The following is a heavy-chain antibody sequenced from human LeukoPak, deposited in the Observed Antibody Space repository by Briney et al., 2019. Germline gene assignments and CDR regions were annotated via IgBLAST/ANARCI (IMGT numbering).Heavy chain of an antibody. CDR1: GGTFSSYA. V-gene: IGHV1-69*06. CDR3: ARDPTYYYGSGRSPYGMDV. J-gene: IGHJ6*02. CDR2: IIPIFGTA. D-gene: IGHD3-10*01. Sequence: SVKVSCKASGGTFSSYAINWVRQAPGQGLEWMGGIIPIFGTANYAQTFQGRVTITADKSTSTAYMELSSLRSEDTAVYYCARDPTYYYGSGRSPYGMDVWGQGTTVTVSS.